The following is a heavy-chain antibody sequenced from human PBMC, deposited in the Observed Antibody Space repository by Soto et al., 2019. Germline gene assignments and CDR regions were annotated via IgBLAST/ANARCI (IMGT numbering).Heavy chain of an antibody. CDR3: ARMTADTIFGVVIPPDYYYGMDV. V-gene: IGHV1-69*13. D-gene: IGHD3-3*01. J-gene: IGHJ6*02. CDR2: IIPLFGTSGTA. CDR1: GGTFSDYA. Sequence: SVKVSCKASGGTFSDYAISWVRQAPGQGLEWMGGIIPLFGTSGTANYAQKFEDRVTFTADESTSTAYMEVSSLRSEDTAVYYCARMTADTIFGVVIPPDYYYGMDVWGQGTTVTVSS.